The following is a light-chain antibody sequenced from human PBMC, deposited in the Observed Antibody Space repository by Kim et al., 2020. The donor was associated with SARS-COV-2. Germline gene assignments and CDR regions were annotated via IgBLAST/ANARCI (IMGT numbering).Light chain of an antibody. Sequence: QSVTTSCTGTSRDVGGYNYVSWYQQHPGKAPKLMIYDVSKRPSGVPDRFSGSKSGNTASLTISGLQAEDEADYYCCSYAGSYTFVVFGGGTQLTVL. J-gene: IGLJ2*01. CDR2: DVS. CDR1: SRDVGGYNY. CDR3: CSYAGSYTFVV. V-gene: IGLV2-11*01.